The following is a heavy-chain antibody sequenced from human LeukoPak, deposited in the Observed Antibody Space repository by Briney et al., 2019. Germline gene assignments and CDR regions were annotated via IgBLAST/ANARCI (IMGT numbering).Heavy chain of an antibody. D-gene: IGHD6-19*01. CDR2: IKQDGSEK. Sequence: PGGSLRLSCAASGFTSGTYWMSWVRQAPGKGLEWVANIKQDGSEKYYVDSVRGRFTISRDNAKNSLYLQMNGLRAEDTAVYYCARDRGSSGWYEFDYWGQGTLVTVSS. CDR1: GFTSGTYW. CDR3: ARDRGSSGWYEFDY. J-gene: IGHJ4*02. V-gene: IGHV3-7*01.